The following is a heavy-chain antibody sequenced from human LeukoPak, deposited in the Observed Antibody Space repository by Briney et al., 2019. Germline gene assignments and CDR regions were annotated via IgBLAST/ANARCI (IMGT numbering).Heavy chain of an antibody. D-gene: IGHD2-15*01. CDR2: MSYSGST. CDR3: ARRYCSGGTCYSERGAFDI. J-gene: IGHJ3*02. CDR1: GGSISTSNYY. V-gene: IGHV4-39*07. Sequence: PSETLSLTCTVSGGSISTSNYYWGWVRQPPGKGLEWIASMSYSGSTYYNPSLKSRVTISVDTSRNQFSLKLSSVTAADTAVYWCARRYCSGGTCYSERGAFDIWGQGTMVTVSS.